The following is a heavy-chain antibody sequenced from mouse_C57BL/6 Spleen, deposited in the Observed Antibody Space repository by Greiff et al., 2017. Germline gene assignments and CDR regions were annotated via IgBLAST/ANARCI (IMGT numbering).Heavy chain of an antibody. V-gene: IGHV1-82*01. D-gene: IGHD2-5*01. CDR2: IYPGDGDT. Sequence: QVQLQQSGPELVKPGASVKISCKASGYAFSSSWMNWVKQRPGKGLEWIGRIYPGDGDTNSNGKFKGKATLTADKSSSTADMQLSSLTSEDSAVYFGAIYYSNYDGFFDFDYWGQGTTLTFSS. CDR1: GYAFSSSW. CDR3: AIYYSNYDGFFDFDY. J-gene: IGHJ2*01.